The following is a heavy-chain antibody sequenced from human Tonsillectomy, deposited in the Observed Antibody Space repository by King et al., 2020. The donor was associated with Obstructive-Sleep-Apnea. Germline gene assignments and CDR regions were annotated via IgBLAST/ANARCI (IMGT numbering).Heavy chain of an antibody. V-gene: IGHV1-2*02. D-gene: IGHD4-17*01. CDR1: GYTFTGYY. CDR3: ATVAVSTATYFFDY. J-gene: IGHJ4*02. CDR2: INPNSGGT. Sequence: QLVQSGAEVKKPGASVKVSCKASGYTFTGYYIHWVRQAPGQGLEWMGWINPNSGGTNYAQKFQGRVTMTRDTSISTAYMELSRLISDDTAVCYCATVAVSTATYFFDYWGQGTLVTVSS.